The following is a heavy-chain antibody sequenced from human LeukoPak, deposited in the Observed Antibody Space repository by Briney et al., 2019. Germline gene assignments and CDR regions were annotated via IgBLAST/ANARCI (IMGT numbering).Heavy chain of an antibody. CDR3: AKDGRGYSYGPFDY. V-gene: IGHV3-23*01. CDR1: GFTFSSYA. Sequence: GGSLRLSCAASGFTFSSYAMSWVRQAPGKGLEWVSAISGSGGSTYYADSVKGRFTISRDNSKNTLYLQMNSLRAEDTAVYYCAKDGRGYSYGPFDYWGQGTLSPSPQ. J-gene: IGHJ4*02. CDR2: ISGSGGST. D-gene: IGHD5-18*01.